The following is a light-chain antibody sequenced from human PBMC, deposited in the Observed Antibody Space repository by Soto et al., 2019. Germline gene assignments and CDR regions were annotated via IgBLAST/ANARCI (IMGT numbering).Light chain of an antibody. V-gene: IGLV3-21*02. CDR1: NVGSKS. CDR2: DDT. Sequence: SYELTQPPSVSVAPGQTARITCGGNNVGSKSVHWYQQKSGQAPVVVVYDDTDRPSGIPERFSGSNSGNTATLTISRVEAGDDADDYCQVWYDSTDHIYVFGTGTKLTVL. J-gene: IGLJ1*01. CDR3: QVWYDSTDHIYV.